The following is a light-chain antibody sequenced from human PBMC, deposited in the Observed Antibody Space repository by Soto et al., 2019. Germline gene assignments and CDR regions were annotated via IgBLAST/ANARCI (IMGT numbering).Light chain of an antibody. Sequence: QSVLTQPASVSGAPGQSITISCTGGSRDVGGYNLVSWYQQHPGKVPKLIIYEGNQRPSGVSNRFSGSKSGNTASLTISGLQAEDEADYYCCSLAGSLYVFGNGTKVNVL. J-gene: IGLJ1*01. CDR3: CSLAGSLYV. CDR1: SRDVGGYNL. CDR2: EGN. V-gene: IGLV2-23*01.